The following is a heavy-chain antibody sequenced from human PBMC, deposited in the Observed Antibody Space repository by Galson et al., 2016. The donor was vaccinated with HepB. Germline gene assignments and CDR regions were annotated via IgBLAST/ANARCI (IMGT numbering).Heavy chain of an antibody. Sequence: SLRLSCAASGFSVSSSYMTWVRQTPGKGLEWVSIIYSGGSTYYAASVKGRFTIPRDNSKNTLSLQLNGLRAEDTAMYYCARAMPSNRYGPLGYSWGQGTLVTVSS. CDR2: IYSGGST. CDR3: ARAMPSNRYGPLGYS. J-gene: IGHJ4*02. CDR1: GFSVSSSY. D-gene: IGHD5-18*01. V-gene: IGHV3-53*01.